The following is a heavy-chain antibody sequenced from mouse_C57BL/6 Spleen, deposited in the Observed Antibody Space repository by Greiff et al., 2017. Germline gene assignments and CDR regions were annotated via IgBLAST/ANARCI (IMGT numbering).Heavy chain of an antibody. CDR3: ARDYDEDWFAY. Sequence: VQLQQSGPELVKPGASVKISCKASGYSFTSYYIHWVKQRPGQGLEWIGWIYPGSGNTKYNEKFKGKATLTADTSSSTAYMQLSSLTSEDSAVYYCARDYDEDWFAYWGQGTLVTVSA. V-gene: IGHV1-66*01. CDR2: IYPGSGNT. D-gene: IGHD2-4*01. CDR1: GYSFTSYY. J-gene: IGHJ3*01.